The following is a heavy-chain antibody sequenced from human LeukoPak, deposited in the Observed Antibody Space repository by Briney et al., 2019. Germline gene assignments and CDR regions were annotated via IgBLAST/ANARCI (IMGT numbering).Heavy chain of an antibody. D-gene: IGHD6-13*01. V-gene: IGHV3-13*01. CDR1: GSTFKSYD. Sequence: GGSLRPSCAASGSTFKSYDMHWVRQAAGEGLEWVSAIGTAGDTYYPGSVKGRFTISRENAKNSLYLQMNSLRAGDTAVYYCARGGRGSSWFDNWGQGTLVTVSS. CDR3: ARGGRGSSWFDN. J-gene: IGHJ4*02. CDR2: IGTAGDT.